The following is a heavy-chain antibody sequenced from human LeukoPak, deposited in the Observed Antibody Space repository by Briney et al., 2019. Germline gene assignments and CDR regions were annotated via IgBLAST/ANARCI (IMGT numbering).Heavy chain of an antibody. V-gene: IGHV3-48*04. CDR2: ISSGSSNI. CDR1: GYTFSTYS. CDR3: ARVSRFALPDP. J-gene: IGHJ5*02. Sequence: RGSLRLSCAASGYTFSTYSMGWVRQAPGKGLEWLSYISSGSSNIYYADSVKGRFTISRDDAKNSLYLQMNSLRAEDTAVYYCARVSRFALPDPWGQGTLVTVSS.